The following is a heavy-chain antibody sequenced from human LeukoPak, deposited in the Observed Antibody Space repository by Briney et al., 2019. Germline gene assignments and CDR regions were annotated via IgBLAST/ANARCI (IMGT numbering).Heavy chain of an antibody. V-gene: IGHV4-31*03. D-gene: IGHD3-3*01. J-gene: IGHJ5*02. CDR1: GGSISGSSYY. CDR3: ASYYDFWSGYSAGNWFDP. Sequence: PSETLSLTCTVSGGSISGSSYYWSWIRQHPGKGLEWIGYIYYSGSTYYNPSLKSRVTISVDTSKNQFSLKLSSVTAADTAVYYCASYYDFWSGYSAGNWFDPWGQGTLVTVSS. CDR2: IYYSGST.